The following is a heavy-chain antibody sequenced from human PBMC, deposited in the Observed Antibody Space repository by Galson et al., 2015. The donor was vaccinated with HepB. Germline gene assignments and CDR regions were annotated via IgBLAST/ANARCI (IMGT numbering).Heavy chain of an antibody. Sequence: SVKVSCKASGYTLTNYHFHWVRQAPGQGPEWMGKIFAGGGGTRSAERFQGRVTLTRDSSTSTVYIEVSSHRSDDTAVYYCAREMPDTYYFDYWGQGTLVTVSS. D-gene: IGHD2-2*01. V-gene: IGHV1-46*01. J-gene: IGHJ4*02. CDR1: GYTLTNYH. CDR2: IFAGGGGT. CDR3: AREMPDTYYFDY.